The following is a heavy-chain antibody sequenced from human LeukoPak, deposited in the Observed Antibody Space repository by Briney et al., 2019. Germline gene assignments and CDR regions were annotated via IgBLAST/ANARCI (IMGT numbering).Heavy chain of an antibody. CDR3: TRDRVAGF. CDR1: GFTFSRYW. D-gene: IGHD6-19*01. J-gene: IGHJ4*02. Sequence: GGSLRLSCSASGFTFSRYWMRWVRQAPGKGLEWVAYIKPDGSEKYYVDSVKGRFTISRDNAKNSLYLQMNSLRADDTAVYYCTRDRVAGFWGQGTLVAVSS. V-gene: IGHV3-7*01. CDR2: IKPDGSEK.